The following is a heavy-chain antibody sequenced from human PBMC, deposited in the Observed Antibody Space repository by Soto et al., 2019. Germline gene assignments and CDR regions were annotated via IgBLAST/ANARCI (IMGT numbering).Heavy chain of an antibody. CDR1: GYTFINYH. CDR3: GKSPRGERATD. J-gene: IGHJ4*02. CDR2: INTYNGMT. Sequence: QVQLVQSGGEVKKPGASVTVSCKASGYTFINYHITWVRQAPGQGLDWMAWINTYNGMTDYAQRFQGRVTMTRDTSTSTAYMELRNLGSDDTAVYLCGKSPRGERATDWGQGTLVTVSS. V-gene: IGHV1-18*01. D-gene: IGHD4-4*01.